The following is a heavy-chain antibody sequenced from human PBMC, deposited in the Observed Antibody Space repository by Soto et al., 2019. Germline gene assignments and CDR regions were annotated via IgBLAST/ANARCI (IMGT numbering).Heavy chain of an antibody. J-gene: IGHJ6*03. CDR2: LYSGGDT. CDR3: ARDFNPTPCTATLCYPNYYHYYMDV. D-gene: IGHD2-8*02. V-gene: IGHV3-66*01. Sequence: GGSLRLSCAASGFTVSSNYMTWVRQAPGKGLEWVSVLYSGGDTFYADSVKGRFTFSRDDSKNTLYLQMNNLRAEDTAVYYCARDFNPTPCTATLCYPNYYHYYMDVWGKGTTVTVSS. CDR1: GFTVSSNY.